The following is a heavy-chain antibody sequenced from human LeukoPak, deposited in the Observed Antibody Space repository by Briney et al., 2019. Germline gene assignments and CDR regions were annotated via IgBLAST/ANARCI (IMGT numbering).Heavy chain of an antibody. CDR1: GGSFSGYY. CDR2: INHSGST. CDR3: ARGRSYGVFDY. J-gene: IGHJ4*02. D-gene: IGHD5-18*01. Sequence: SETLSLTCAVYGGSFSGYYWSWIRQPPGKGLEWIGEINHSGSTDYNPSLKSRVTISVDTSKNQFSLKLSSVTAADTAVYYCARGRSYGVFDYWGQGTLVTVSS. V-gene: IGHV4-34*01.